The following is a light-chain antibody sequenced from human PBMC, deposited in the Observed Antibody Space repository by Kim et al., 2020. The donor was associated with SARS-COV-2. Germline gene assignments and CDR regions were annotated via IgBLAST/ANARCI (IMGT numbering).Light chain of an antibody. Sequence: QSALTQPPSASGSPGQSVTISCTGTSSDVGAYNFVSWYQQHPGNAPKLIIYEVSKRPSGVPDRFSGSKSGNTASLSVSGLQAEDEADYYCNSYAGGVTRVIFGGGTQLTVL. CDR3: NSYAGGVTRVI. V-gene: IGLV2-8*01. J-gene: IGLJ2*01. CDR2: EVS. CDR1: SSDVGAYNF.